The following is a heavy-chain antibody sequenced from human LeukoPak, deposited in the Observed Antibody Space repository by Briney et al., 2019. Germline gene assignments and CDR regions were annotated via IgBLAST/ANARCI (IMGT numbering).Heavy chain of an antibody. V-gene: IGHV3-20*04. CDR1: GFTFDDYG. Sequence: GGSLRLSCAASGFTFDDYGMSWVRQAPGKGLEWVSGINWNGGSTGYADSVKGRFTISRDNAKNSLYLQMNSLRAEDTALYYCAKVIIGSCSSTSCFDYWGQGTLVTVSS. D-gene: IGHD2-2*01. J-gene: IGHJ4*02. CDR3: AKVIIGSCSSTSCFDY. CDR2: INWNGGST.